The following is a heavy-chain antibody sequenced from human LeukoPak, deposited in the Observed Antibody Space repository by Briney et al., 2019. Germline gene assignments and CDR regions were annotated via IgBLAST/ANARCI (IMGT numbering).Heavy chain of an antibody. CDR3: IVGASYWFDP. V-gene: IGHV4-39*01. CDR2: TYYRGST. CDR1: GGSVSSSTYY. D-gene: IGHD1-26*01. J-gene: IGHJ5*02. Sequence: SETLSLTCTVSGGSVSSSTYYWGWFRQPPGKGLEWIGTTYYRGSTYYNPSLKSRVIIFVDTSKNQFSLKLSSVTAADTAVYYAIVGASYWFDPWGQGTLVTVSA.